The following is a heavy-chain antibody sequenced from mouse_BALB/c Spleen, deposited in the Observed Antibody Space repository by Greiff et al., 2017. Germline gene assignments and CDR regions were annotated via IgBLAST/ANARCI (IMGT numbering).Heavy chain of an antibody. CDR2: ISSGGSYT. V-gene: IGHV5-6*01. J-gene: IGHJ2*01. Sequence: EVMLVESGGDLVKPGGSLKLSCAASGFTFSSYGMSWVRQTPDKRLEWVATISSGGSYTYYPDSVKGRFTISRDNAKNTLYLQMSSLKSEDTAMYYCARNWDEGYFDYWGQGTTLTVSS. CDR3: ARNWDEGYFDY. CDR1: GFTFSSYG. D-gene: IGHD4-1*01.